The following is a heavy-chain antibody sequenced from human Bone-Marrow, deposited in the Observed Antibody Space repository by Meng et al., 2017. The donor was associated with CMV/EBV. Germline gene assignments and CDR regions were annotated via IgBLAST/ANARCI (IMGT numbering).Heavy chain of an antibody. CDR3: ATAPGYYDYAPFDY. D-gene: IGHD3-22*01. CDR1: GFTFSNAW. Sequence: GGSLRLSCVASGFTFSNAWISWVRQAPGKGLEWVGHIKSKTDDGTTEYAAPVKGRFTVSGDDSKNTLYLQMNSLKTEDTAVYYCATAPGYYDYAPFDYWGQGTLVTVSS. V-gene: IGHV3-15*01. CDR2: IKSKTDDGTT. J-gene: IGHJ4*02.